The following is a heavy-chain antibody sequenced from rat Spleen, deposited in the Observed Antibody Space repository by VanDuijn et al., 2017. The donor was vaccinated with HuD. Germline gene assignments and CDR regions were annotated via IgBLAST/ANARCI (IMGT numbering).Heavy chain of an antibody. CDR2: ISPDGGST. CDR3: ARVRGYFEY. V-gene: IGHV5-58*01. CDR1: GFTFSSYW. D-gene: IGHD1-11*01. Sequence: EVQLVESGGGLVQPGRSLKLSCVASGFTFSSYWMYWIRQAPGEGLEWISSISPDGGSTYYPDSVKGRFTISRDNAENTVYLQMNSLKTEDTGFYYCARVRGYFEYWGQGVMVTVSP. J-gene: IGHJ2*01.